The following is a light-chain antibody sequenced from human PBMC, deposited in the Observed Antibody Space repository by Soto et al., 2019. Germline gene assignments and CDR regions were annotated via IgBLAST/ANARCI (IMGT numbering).Light chain of an antibody. V-gene: IGKV1-33*01. Sequence: DIQMTQSPSSLSASVGDRVTITCRASHDITNYLNWYQQKPGKAPNIMIYDVSKLETGVPSRFSGSGSGTDFTFTISSLQPEDIATYFCQQYDDLPITLGQGTRLEIK. J-gene: IGKJ5*01. CDR3: QQYDDLPIT. CDR1: HDITNY. CDR2: DVS.